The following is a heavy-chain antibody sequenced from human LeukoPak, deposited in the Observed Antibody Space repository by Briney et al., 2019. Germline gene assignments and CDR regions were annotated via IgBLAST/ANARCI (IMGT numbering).Heavy chain of an antibody. CDR2: IGTSSTYT. CDR3: ARTYCRSTTCYPAGGWFDH. Sequence: GGSLRLSCVASGFTFGDYYMSWIRQAPGKGLEWVSYIGTSSTYTNNADSVKGRFSISRDNAKNSLYLQMNSLRAEDTAVYYCARTYCRSTTCYPAGGWFDHWGQGTLVTVSS. D-gene: IGHD2-2*01. CDR1: GFTFGDYY. V-gene: IGHV3-11*06. J-gene: IGHJ5*02.